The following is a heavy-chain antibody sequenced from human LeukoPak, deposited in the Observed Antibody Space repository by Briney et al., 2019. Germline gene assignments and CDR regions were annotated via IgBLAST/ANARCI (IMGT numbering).Heavy chain of an antibody. D-gene: IGHD2-2*01. J-gene: IGHJ4*02. CDR3: AHGAMYQLDY. CDR2: IIGGAGST. CDR1: GFSFSSHG. V-gene: IGHV3-23*01. Sequence: GGSLRLSCAASGFSFSSHGMSWVRQAPGKGLEWVSGIIGGAGSTYYADSVKGRFTISGDNSKDTLFLQMNSLRAEDTAVYYCAHGAMYQLDYWGQGTLVTVSS.